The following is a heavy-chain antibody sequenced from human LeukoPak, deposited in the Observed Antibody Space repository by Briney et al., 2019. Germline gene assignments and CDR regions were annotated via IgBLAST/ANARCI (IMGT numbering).Heavy chain of an antibody. D-gene: IGHD3-10*01. V-gene: IGHV3-11*04. Sequence: GGSLRLSCAASGFTFSDYYMSWIRQAPGKGLEWVSYISNSGSTIYYADSLKGRFTVSRDNAKNSLYLQMNSLRDEDTAVYYCARGEYGSGSYHIDYWGQGTLVTVSS. CDR3: ARGEYGSGSYHIDY. CDR2: ISNSGSTI. J-gene: IGHJ4*02. CDR1: GFTFSDYY.